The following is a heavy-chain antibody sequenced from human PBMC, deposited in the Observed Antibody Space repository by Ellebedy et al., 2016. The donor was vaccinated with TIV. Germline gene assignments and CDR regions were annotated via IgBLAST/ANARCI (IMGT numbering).Heavy chain of an antibody. Sequence: PGGSLRLSCAASGFAFSSYAMHWVRQAPGKGLEWVAVIANDESGRHYADSVKGRFTISRDNSKNTLYLQMNSLRPEDTAIYYCAKVNTTMVTVFSYIENWGQGTLVTVSS. CDR1: GFAFSSYA. D-gene: IGHD5-18*01. CDR2: IANDESGR. J-gene: IGHJ4*02. CDR3: AKVNTTMVTVFSYIEN. V-gene: IGHV3-30*18.